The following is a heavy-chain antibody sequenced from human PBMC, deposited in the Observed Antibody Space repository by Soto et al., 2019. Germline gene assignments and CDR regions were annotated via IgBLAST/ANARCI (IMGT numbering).Heavy chain of an antibody. V-gene: IGHV4-4*02. D-gene: IGHD6-19*01. CDR1: GGSISNSNW. J-gene: IGHJ4*02. CDR3: VSLKIAVAATFDY. CDR2: IYHSGST. Sequence: QVQLQESGPGLVKPSGTLSLTCGVSGGSISNSNWWSWVRQPPGKGLEWIGEIYHSGSTNYNPSLKSRVTMSVDKSKNQLSLKLTSVTAAATAIYYCVSLKIAVAATFDYWGQGILVTVSS.